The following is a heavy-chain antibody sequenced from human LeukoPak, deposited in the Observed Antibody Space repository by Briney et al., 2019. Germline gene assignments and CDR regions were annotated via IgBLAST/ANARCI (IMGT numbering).Heavy chain of an antibody. D-gene: IGHD3-9*01. J-gene: IGHJ5*02. CDR2: ISSSGSNV. Sequence: KTGGSLRLSCAASGFTFSDYYMSWIRQAPGKGLEWVSYISSSGSNVYYADSVKGRFTISRDNAKNSLYLQMNSLRAEDTALYYCAKGSLTGYPVDWFDPWGQGTLVTVSS. CDR1: GFTFSDYY. V-gene: IGHV3-11*01. CDR3: AKGSLTGYPVDWFDP.